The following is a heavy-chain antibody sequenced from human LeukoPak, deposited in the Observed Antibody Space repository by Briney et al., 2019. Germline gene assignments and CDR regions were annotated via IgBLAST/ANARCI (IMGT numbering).Heavy chain of an antibody. CDR3: VRALGSSSADY. V-gene: IGHV3-7*01. CDR2: IKRDGSEK. J-gene: IGHJ4*02. CDR1: GFTFTHSW. D-gene: IGHD6-6*01. Sequence: GGSLRLSCAASGFTFTHSWMSWVRQAPGKGLEWVANIKRDGSEKYYVDSVEGRFTISRDNAKNSVSLQMNSLRGEDTAVYYCVRALGSSSADYWGQGTLVTVSS.